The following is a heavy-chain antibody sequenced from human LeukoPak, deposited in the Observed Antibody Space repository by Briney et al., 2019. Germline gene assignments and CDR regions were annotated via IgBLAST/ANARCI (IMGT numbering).Heavy chain of an antibody. V-gene: IGHV3-48*04. D-gene: IGHD1-1*01. Sequence: GGSLRLSCAASGFTFSSYSMNWVRQAPGKGLEWVSYISSSSSSIYHADSLKGRFTISRDNAENSLYLQMNSLRAEDTAVYYCARRGSSNNWYSNGMDVWGQGTTVTVSS. CDR3: ARRGSSNNWYSNGMDV. J-gene: IGHJ6*02. CDR1: GFTFSSYS. CDR2: ISSSSSSI.